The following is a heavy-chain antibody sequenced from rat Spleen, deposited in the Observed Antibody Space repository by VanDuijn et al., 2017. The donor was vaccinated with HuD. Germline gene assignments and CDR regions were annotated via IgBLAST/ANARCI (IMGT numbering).Heavy chain of an antibody. CDR2: ISYDGSTP. CDR3: TRGYYFDY. V-gene: IGHV5-7*01. J-gene: IGHJ2*01. CDR1: GFTFSNYD. Sequence: EVQVAESGGGSVQPGRSMKLSCAASGFTFSNYDMVWVRQAPTKGLKWVASISYDGSTPYYRDSVKGRFTISRDNAKSTLYLQMDSLRSEDTATYYCTRGYYFDYWGQGVMVTVSS.